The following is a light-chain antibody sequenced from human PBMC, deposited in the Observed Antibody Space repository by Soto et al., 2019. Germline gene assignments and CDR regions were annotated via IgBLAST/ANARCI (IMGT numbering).Light chain of an antibody. Sequence: EIVLTQSPGTLSLSPGERATLSCRASQSVSSNYLAWYQQKPGQAPRLLLYGASTRATGIPDRFSGSGSGTDFTLTISRLEPEDFAVYYCQQYANSPPTFGQGTKVDIK. V-gene: IGKV3-20*01. J-gene: IGKJ1*01. CDR1: QSVSSNY. CDR3: QQYANSPPT. CDR2: GAS.